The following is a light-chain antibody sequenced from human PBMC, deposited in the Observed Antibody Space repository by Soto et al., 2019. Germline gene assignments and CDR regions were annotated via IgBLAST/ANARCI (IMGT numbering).Light chain of an antibody. J-gene: IGKJ2*01. CDR1: QSVSSSY. V-gene: IGKV3-20*01. CDR2: NAF. Sequence: EIVLTQSPGTLSLSPGERATLSCRASQSVSSSYLAWYQQKPGQAPRLLIYNAFNRATGIPDRFSGSGSGTDFTLTISRLEPEDFAVYYCQQYGSSTYTFGQGTKVEIK. CDR3: QQYGSSTYT.